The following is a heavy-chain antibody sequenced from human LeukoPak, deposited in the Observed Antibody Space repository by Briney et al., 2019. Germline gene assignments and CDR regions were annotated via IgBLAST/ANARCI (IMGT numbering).Heavy chain of an antibody. CDR1: GFTFSSHA. CDR3: AKDYDSSGYPVYFDY. J-gene: IGHJ4*02. V-gene: IGHV3-23*01. D-gene: IGHD3-22*01. CDR2: ISGSGGST. Sequence: GGSLRLSCAASGFTFSSHAMSWVRQAPGKGLEWVSAISGSGGSTYYADSVKGRFTISRDNSKNTLYLQMDSLRAEDTAVYYCAKDYDSSGYPVYFDYWGQGTLVTVSS.